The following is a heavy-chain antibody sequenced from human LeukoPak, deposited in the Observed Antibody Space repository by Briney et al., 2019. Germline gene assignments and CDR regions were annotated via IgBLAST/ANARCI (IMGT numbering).Heavy chain of an antibody. V-gene: IGHV4-38-2*02. CDR3: ARCDGNYYCNY. D-gene: IGHD1-7*01. CDR2: IYHSGRT. J-gene: IGHJ4*02. Sequence: TSETLSLTCTLSGYSLSSGYYWGWIRQPPGKGLEGIGSIYHSGRTYYNPSRKSQVTISVYTSKNQFSLKLSSVTAGDTAVYYCARCDGNYYCNYWGQGTLVTVSS. CDR1: GYSLSSGYY.